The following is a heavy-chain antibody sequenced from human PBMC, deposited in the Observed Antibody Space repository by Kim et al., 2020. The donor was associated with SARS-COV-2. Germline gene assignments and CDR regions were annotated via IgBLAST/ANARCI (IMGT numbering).Heavy chain of an antibody. V-gene: IGHV3-21*01. CDR2: ISAASDYI. CDR3: TRGGRPGVRTDY. CDR1: GFTFSSQS. D-gene: IGHD1-1*01. J-gene: IGHJ4*02. Sequence: GGSLRLSCAASGFTFSSQSMNWVRQAPGKGLEWVSSISAASDYIFYADSVKVRFTISRDNAKRSLFLQMNSLRAEDTALYYCTRGGRPGVRTDYWGQGTLVAVSS.